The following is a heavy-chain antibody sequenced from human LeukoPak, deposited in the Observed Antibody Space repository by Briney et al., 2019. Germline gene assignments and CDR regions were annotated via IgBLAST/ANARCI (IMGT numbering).Heavy chain of an antibody. Sequence: GASVKVSCKASGYTFTSYGISWVRQAPGQGLEWMGWISAYNGNTNYAQKLQGRVTMTTDTSTSTAYTELRSLRSDDTAVYYCARGMGYYGSGSYLWFDPWGQGTLVTVSS. CDR3: ARGMGYYGSGSYLWFDP. D-gene: IGHD3-10*01. CDR2: ISAYNGNT. CDR1: GYTFTSYG. V-gene: IGHV1-18*01. J-gene: IGHJ5*02.